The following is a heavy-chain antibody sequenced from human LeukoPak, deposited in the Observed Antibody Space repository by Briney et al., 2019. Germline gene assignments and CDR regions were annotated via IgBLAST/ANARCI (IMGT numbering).Heavy chain of an antibody. Sequence: GGSLRLSCVVSGFTFSSYWMNWVRQAPGKGLEWVANIHEDGSDKYYVDSVKGRFTISRDNAKNSLYLQVNSLRAEDTALYYCARTLRLGTPRAFDIWGRGTLVTVSS. V-gene: IGHV3-7*05. CDR3: ARTLRLGTPRAFDI. CDR2: IHEDGSDK. D-gene: IGHD1-14*01. CDR1: GFTFSSYW. J-gene: IGHJ3*02.